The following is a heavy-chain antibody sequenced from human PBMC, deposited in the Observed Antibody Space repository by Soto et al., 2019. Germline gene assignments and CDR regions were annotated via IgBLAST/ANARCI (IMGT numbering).Heavy chain of an antibody. CDR3: ATYCSSASCRSY. J-gene: IGHJ4*02. Sequence: HPGGSLRLSCAASGFGFSGYWMSWVRQAPGKGLEWVANINQAGSEKYYVDSVRGRFTISRDNAKNSLYLQLNSLRVEDTAVYYCATYCSSASCRSYWGLGALVTVSS. D-gene: IGHD2-2*01. V-gene: IGHV3-7*05. CDR2: INQAGSEK. CDR1: GFGFSGYW.